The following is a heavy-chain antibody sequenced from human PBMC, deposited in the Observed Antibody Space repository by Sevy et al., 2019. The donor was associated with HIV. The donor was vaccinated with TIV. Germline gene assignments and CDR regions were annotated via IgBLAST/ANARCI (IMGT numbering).Heavy chain of an antibody. V-gene: IGHV3-7*01. Sequence: GGSLRRSCAASGFTFSNYWMSWVRQAPGKGLECVANINQDGSEKYYLDTVKGRFIVSRDNAKNSQYKQMNSLRAEDSAVYYCAREKITGSKPDYFDSCGQGTLVTVSS. J-gene: IGHJ4*02. CDR3: AREKITGSKPDYFDS. CDR1: GFTFSNYW. D-gene: IGHD1-7*01. CDR2: INQDGSEK.